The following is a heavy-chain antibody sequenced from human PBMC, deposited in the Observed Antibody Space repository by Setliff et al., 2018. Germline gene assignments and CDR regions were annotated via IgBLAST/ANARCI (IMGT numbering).Heavy chain of an antibody. Sequence: GGSLRLSCAASGFTVSSNYMSWVRQAPGKGLEWVSVIYSGGSTYYADSVKGRFTISRDNTKNSLYLQMNSLRAEDTAVYYCAREKHYDSSGYYYAFDIWGQGTKVTVSS. V-gene: IGHV3-53*01. D-gene: IGHD3-22*01. CDR2: IYSGGST. J-gene: IGHJ3*02. CDR1: GFTVSSNY. CDR3: AREKHYDSSGYYYAFDI.